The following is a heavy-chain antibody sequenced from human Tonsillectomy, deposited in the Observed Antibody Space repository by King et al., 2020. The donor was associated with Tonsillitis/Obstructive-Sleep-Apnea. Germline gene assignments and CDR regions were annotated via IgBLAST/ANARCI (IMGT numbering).Heavy chain of an antibody. Sequence: VQLVESGGGVVQPGRSLRLSCAASGFTFSSYGMHWVRQAPGKGLEWVAVISYDGTKKYYADSVKGPITISRDNSKNTLYVQMNSLRAEDTAVYYCARERAVAGNGTFDSWGQGTLVTVSS. CDR1: GFTFSSYG. V-gene: IGHV3-30*19. CDR2: ISYDGTKK. J-gene: IGHJ4*02. D-gene: IGHD6-19*01. CDR3: ARERAVAGNGTFDS.